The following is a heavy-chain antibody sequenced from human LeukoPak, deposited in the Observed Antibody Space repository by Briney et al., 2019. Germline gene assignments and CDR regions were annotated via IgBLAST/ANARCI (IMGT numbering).Heavy chain of an antibody. J-gene: IGHJ5*02. CDR2: IYYTTNT. CDR1: GGSISSSLYY. CDR3: ARTYSARDAFDP. Sequence: PSETLSLTCTVSGGSISSSLYYWGWIRQPPGKGLEWIGAIYYTTNTYYNPSLESRVTMSVDTSKNHFSLKVISVTAADTALYYCARTYSARDAFDPWGQGILVTVSS. D-gene: IGHD5-12*01. V-gene: IGHV4-39*02.